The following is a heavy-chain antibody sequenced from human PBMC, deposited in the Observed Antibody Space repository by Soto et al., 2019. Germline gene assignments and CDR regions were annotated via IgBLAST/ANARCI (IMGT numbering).Heavy chain of an antibody. V-gene: IGHV3-21*01. Sequence: EVQLVESGGGLVKPGGSLRLSCAASGFTFSSYSMNWVRQAPGKGLEWVSSISSSSSYIYYADSVKGRFTISRDNAKNSLYLQMNSLRAEDTAVYYCARQNLGELPYDFDYWGQGTLVTVSS. CDR3: ARQNLGELPYDFDY. CDR1: GFTFSSYS. J-gene: IGHJ4*02. CDR2: ISSSSSYI. D-gene: IGHD3-16*01.